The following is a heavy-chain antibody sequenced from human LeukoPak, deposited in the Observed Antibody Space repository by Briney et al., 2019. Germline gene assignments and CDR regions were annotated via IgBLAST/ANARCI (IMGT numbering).Heavy chain of an antibody. V-gene: IGHV3-23*01. D-gene: IGHD5-24*01. J-gene: IGHJ6*02. CDR3: AKTMATIVNYYYGMDV. CDR1: GFTFNNYA. CDR2: ISGSGGST. Sequence: GGSLRLSCAASGFTFNNYAMSWVRQAPGKGLEWVSAISGSGGSTYYVDSVKGRFTISRDNSKNTLYLQMNSLRAEGTAVYYCAKTMATIVNYYYGMDVWGQGTTVTVSS.